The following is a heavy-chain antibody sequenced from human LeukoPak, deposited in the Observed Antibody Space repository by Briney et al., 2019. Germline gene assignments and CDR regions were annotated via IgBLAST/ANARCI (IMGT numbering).Heavy chain of an antibody. Sequence: SQTLSLTCTVSGGSISSGDYYWSWIRQPPGRGLEYIGYIYYSGSTYYNPSLKSRITISVDTSKNQFSLKLSSVTAADTAVYYCARGSWSSSIDYWGQGTLVTVSS. CDR1: GGSISSGDYY. J-gene: IGHJ4*02. CDR3: ARGSWSSSIDY. CDR2: IYYSGST. D-gene: IGHD6-6*01. V-gene: IGHV4-30-4*01.